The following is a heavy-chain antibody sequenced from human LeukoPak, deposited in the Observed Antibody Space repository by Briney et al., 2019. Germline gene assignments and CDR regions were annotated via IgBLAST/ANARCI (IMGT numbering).Heavy chain of an antibody. J-gene: IGHJ4*02. CDR1: GFTFSTYA. Sequence: GGSLRLSCAASGFTFSTYAMSWVRQAPGEGLEWVSAISAGGGTTYYADSVKGRFTISRDKSTSTLFLQMHSLRVGDTALYYCAKDRDGGSNTRAKGFDYWGQGTPVTVSS. V-gene: IGHV3-23*01. D-gene: IGHD3-10*01. CDR3: AKDRDGGSNTRAKGFDY. CDR2: ISAGGGTT.